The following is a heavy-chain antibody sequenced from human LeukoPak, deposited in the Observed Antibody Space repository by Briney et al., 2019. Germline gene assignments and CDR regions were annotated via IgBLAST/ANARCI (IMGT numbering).Heavy chain of an antibody. D-gene: IGHD6-19*01. CDR3: ARRGSSGWYDR. Sequence: PGGSLRLSCAASGFTFSSYWMHWVRQAPGKGLEWVSVISGSGGSTYYADSVKGRFTISRDNSKNTLYLQMNSLRAEDTAVYYCARRGSSGWYDRWGQGTLVTVSS. J-gene: IGHJ5*02. CDR2: ISGSGGST. V-gene: IGHV3-23*01. CDR1: GFTFSSYW.